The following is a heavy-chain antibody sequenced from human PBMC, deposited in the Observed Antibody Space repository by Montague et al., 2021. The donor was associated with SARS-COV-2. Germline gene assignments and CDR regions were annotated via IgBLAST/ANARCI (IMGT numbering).Heavy chain of an antibody. V-gene: IGHV4-59*01. D-gene: IGHD3-3*01. Sequence: SETLSLTCTVSGGSISSYYWSWIRQPPGKGLEWIGYIYYSGSTNYNPSLKSRVTISVDTSKNQFSLKLNSVTAADAAVYYCARVPRNYDFWSGFDGAFGLWGQGTMVTVSS. CDR1: GGSISSYY. CDR3: ARVPRNYDFWSGFDGAFGL. CDR2: IYYSGST. J-gene: IGHJ3*01.